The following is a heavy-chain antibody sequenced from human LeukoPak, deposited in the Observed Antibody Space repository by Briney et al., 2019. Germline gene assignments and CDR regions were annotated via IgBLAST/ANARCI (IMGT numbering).Heavy chain of an antibody. D-gene: IGHD3-10*01. J-gene: IGHJ4*02. V-gene: IGHV3-30*02. CDR3: AKNGMVRGVTDDY. CDR1: GFTFSNYG. Sequence: PGGSLRLSCAASGFTFSNYGIHWVRQAPGKGLEWVAFIRYDGSNKYYADSVKGRFTISRDNSKNTLYLQMNSLRAEDTAVYYCAKNGMVRGVTDDYWGQGTLVTVSS. CDR2: IRYDGSNK.